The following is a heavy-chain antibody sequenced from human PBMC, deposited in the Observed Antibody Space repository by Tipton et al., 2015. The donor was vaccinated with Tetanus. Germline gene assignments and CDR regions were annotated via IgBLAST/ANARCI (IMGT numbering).Heavy chain of an antibody. CDR1: GFTFSDYY. J-gene: IGHJ4*02. D-gene: IGHD6-13*01. V-gene: IGHV3-11*01. Sequence: QLVQSGGALVKPGGSLRLSCAASGFTFSDYYLTWIRQAPGKGLEWISYISSSGSTIYYADSVRGRFTISRDNTKNSLYLQMNSLRGDDTAVYFCACHRHSNWFDYWGQGTLVTVSS. CDR3: ACHRHSNWFDY. CDR2: ISSSGSTI.